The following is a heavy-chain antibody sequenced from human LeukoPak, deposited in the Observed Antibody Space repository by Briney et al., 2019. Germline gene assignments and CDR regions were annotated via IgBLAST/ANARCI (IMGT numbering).Heavy chain of an antibody. J-gene: IGHJ4*02. V-gene: IGHV1-69*13. D-gene: IGHD1-26*01. CDR1: GGTFSSYA. CDR2: IIPIFGTA. CDR3: ARDRSRGATHSDY. Sequence: SVKVSCKASGGTFSSYAISWVRQATGQGHEWMGGIIPIFGTANYAQKFQGRVTITADESTSTAYMELSSLRSEDTAVYYCARDRSRGATHSDYWGQGTLVTVSS.